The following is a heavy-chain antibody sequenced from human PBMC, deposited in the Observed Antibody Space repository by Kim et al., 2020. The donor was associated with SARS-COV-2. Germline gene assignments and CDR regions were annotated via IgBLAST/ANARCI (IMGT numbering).Heavy chain of an antibody. D-gene: IGHD1-26*01. Sequence: ASVKVSCKVSGYTLTELSMHWVRQAPGKGLEWMGGFDPEDGETIYAQKFQGRVTMTEDTSTDTAYMELSSLRSEDTAVYYCATDWSVVGATTGYYYGMDVWGQGTTVTVSS. CDR3: ATDWSVVGATTGYYYGMDV. CDR2: FDPEDGET. V-gene: IGHV1-24*01. J-gene: IGHJ6*02. CDR1: GYTLTELS.